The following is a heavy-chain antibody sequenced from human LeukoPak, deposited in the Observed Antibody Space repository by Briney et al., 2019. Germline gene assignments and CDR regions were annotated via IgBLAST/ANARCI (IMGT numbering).Heavy chain of an antibody. CDR3: AKDRDSSGYYYGSFDY. J-gene: IGHJ4*02. CDR1: GFTFSSYS. CDR2: ISSSSSTI. D-gene: IGHD3-22*01. Sequence: GGSLRLSCAASGFTFSSYSMNWVRQAPGKGLEWVSYISSSSSTIYYADSVKGRFTISRDNAKNSLYLQMNSLRAEDTAVYYCAKDRDSSGYYYGSFDYWGQGTLVTVSS. V-gene: IGHV3-48*01.